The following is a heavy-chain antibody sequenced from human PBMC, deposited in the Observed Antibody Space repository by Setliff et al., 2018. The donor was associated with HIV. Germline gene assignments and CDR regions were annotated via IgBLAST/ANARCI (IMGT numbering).Heavy chain of an antibody. CDR2: INHSGRT. D-gene: IGHD2-21*01. V-gene: IGHV4-34*01. J-gene: IGHJ4*02. CDR3: ALRCYSSWARFDS. Sequence: PSETLSLTCAVYGASFSGFYWTWIRQPPGKGLEWIGDINHSGRTNYNPSLKSRVTISVDTSKNQFSLKLTSMTAADPAVYYCALRCYSSWARFDSWGQGTLVTVSS. CDR1: GASFSGFY.